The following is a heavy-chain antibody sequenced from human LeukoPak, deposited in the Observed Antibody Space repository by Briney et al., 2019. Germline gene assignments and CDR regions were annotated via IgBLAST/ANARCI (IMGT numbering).Heavy chain of an antibody. J-gene: IGHJ6*03. Sequence: SETLSLTCTVSGGSISSYYWSWIRQPPGKGLEWIGYIYYSGSTNYNPSLKSRVTISVDTSKNQFSLKLSSVTAADTAVYYCARGRMVRGVSYMDVWGKGTTVTVSS. CDR3: ARGRMVRGVSYMDV. CDR2: IYYSGST. V-gene: IGHV4-59*12. CDR1: GGSISSYY. D-gene: IGHD3-10*01.